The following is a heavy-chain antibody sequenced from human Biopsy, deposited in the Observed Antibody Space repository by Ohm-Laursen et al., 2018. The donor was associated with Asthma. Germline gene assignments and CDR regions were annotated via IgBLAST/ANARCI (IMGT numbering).Heavy chain of an antibody. D-gene: IGHD6-13*01. Sequence: ASVKVSCKASGYTFIGCHIHWMRQAPGQGLEWMGRINPNSGGTNYAQKFQGRVTMTRDTSISTAYMEVSRLRSDDTAVYYCARGQKSAGDRWFDPWGQRTLVTVSP. CDR2: INPNSGGT. V-gene: IGHV1-2*06. J-gene: IGHJ5*02. CDR1: GYTFIGCH. CDR3: ARGQKSAGDRWFDP.